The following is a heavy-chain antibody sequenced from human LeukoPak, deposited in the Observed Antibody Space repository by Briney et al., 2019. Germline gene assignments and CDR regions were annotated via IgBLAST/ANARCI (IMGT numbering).Heavy chain of an antibody. D-gene: IGHD3-3*01. CDR1: GINFGDYS. J-gene: IGHJ6*04. CDR2: IRREGYGGTT. CDR3: TRDHDFWRGPLDV. Sequence: SGGSLRLSCTASGINFGDYSLSWFRQAPGVGLEWVAFIRREGYGGTTEYAASVKGRFTISRDDSKSIAYLQMNSLKTEDTGVYYCTRDHDFWRGPLDVWGKGTTVTVSS. V-gene: IGHV3-49*03.